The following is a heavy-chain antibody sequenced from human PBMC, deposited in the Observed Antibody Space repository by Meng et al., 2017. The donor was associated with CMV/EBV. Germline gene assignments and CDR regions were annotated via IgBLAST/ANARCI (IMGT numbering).Heavy chain of an antibody. D-gene: IGHD1-26*01. CDR3: ADYSGSYWGPHYGMDV. J-gene: IGHJ6*02. V-gene: IGHV1-69*02. CDR1: GGTLSSYT. CDR2: IIPILGIA. Sequence: SVKVSCKASGGTLSSYTISWVRQAPGQGLEWMGRIIPILGIANYAQKFQGRVTITADKSTSTAYMELSSLRSEDTAVYYCADYSGSYWGPHYGMDVWGQGTTVTVSS.